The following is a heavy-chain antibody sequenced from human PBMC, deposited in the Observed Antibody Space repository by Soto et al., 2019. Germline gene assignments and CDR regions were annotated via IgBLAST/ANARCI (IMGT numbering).Heavy chain of an antibody. CDR2: IYWDDDK. J-gene: IGHJ5*02. V-gene: IGHV2-5*02. Sequence: SGPTLVNPTQTLTLTCTFSGFSLSTSGVGVGWIRQPPGKALEWLALIYWDDDKRYSPSLKSRLTITKDTSKNQVVLTMTNMDPVDTATYYCAHSPRYYDFWSGYWSLNWFDPWGQGTLVTVSS. CDR3: AHSPRYYDFWSGYWSLNWFDP. D-gene: IGHD3-3*01. CDR1: GFSLSTSGVG.